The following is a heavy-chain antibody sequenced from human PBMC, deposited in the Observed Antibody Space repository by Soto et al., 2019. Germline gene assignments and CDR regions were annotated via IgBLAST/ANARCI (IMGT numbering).Heavy chain of an antibody. CDR1: GFTFSSYS. CDR2: ISSSSSTI. D-gene: IGHD3-3*01. J-gene: IGHJ3*01. Sequence: GGSLRLSCAASGFTFSSYSMNWVRQAPGKGLEWVSYISSSSSTIYYADSVKGRFTISRDNAKNSLYLQMNSLRAEDTAVYYCARAPFYYDFWSGYDAFYFWGQGSMVPVSS. V-gene: IGHV3-48*01. CDR3: ARAPFYYDFWSGYDAFYF.